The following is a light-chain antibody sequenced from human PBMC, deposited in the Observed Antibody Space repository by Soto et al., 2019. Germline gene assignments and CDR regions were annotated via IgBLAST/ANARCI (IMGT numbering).Light chain of an antibody. J-gene: IGLJ2*01. CDR3: SSYTSDTTVL. CDR1: SGDVGGYNY. CDR2: EVS. Sequence: QSALTQPASVSGSPGQSITISCTGTSGDVGGYNYVSWYQQHPGKVPKLIIYEVSKRPSGVSNRFPGSKSGNTASLTISGLQGEDESHYYCSSYTSDTTVLFGGGTKLTVL. V-gene: IGLV2-14*01.